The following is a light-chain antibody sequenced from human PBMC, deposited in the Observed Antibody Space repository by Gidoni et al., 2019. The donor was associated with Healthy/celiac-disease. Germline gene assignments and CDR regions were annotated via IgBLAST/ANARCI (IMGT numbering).Light chain of an antibody. Sequence: IQLTQSPSSLSASVGDGVTITCRASQGISSYLAWYQQKPGKAPKLLIYAASTLQSGVPSRFSGSGSGTDFTLTISSLQPEDFATYYCQQLNSYSFTFGPGTKVDIK. V-gene: IGKV1-9*01. CDR3: QQLNSYSFT. J-gene: IGKJ3*01. CDR2: AAS. CDR1: QGISSY.